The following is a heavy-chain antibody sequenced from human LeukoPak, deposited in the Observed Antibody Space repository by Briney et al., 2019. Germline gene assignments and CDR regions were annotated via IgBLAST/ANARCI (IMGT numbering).Heavy chain of an antibody. D-gene: IGHD1-26*01. Sequence: ASVKVSCKASGYTFTSYGISWVRQAPGQGLEWMGWISAYNGNTNYAQKLQGRVTMTTDTSTSTAYMELRSLRSDDTAVYYCARETGDLWELLQPRGSFFDYWGQGTLVTVSS. CDR1: GYTFTSYG. J-gene: IGHJ4*02. CDR2: ISAYNGNT. CDR3: ARETGDLWELLQPRGSFFDY. V-gene: IGHV1-18*01.